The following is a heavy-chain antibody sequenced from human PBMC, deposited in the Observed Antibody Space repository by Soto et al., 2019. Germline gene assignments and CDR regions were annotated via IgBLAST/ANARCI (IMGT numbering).Heavy chain of an antibody. V-gene: IGHV1-18*01. Sequence: GASVKVSCKASGYTFTSYGISWVRQAPGQGLEWMGWISAYNGNTNYAQKLQGRVTMTTDTSTSTAYMELRSLRSDDTAVYYCARDVGITGTTYYSSGMDVLGQGTTLTISS. CDR3: ARDVGITGTTYYSSGMDV. J-gene: IGHJ6*02. CDR2: ISAYNGNT. CDR1: GYTFTSYG. D-gene: IGHD1-20*01.